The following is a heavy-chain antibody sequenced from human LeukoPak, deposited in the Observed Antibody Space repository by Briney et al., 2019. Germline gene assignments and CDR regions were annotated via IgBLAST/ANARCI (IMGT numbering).Heavy chain of an antibody. CDR2: IYYSGST. V-gene: IGHV4-39*07. Sequence: SETLSLTCTVSGGSISSSSYYWGWIRQPPGKGLEWSGSIYYSGSTYYNPSLKSRVSISVDTSKNQFSLKLSSVTAADTAVYYCARDNRRSSWYGTQFDYWGQGTLVTVSS. CDR3: ARDNRRSSWYGTQFDY. J-gene: IGHJ4*02. D-gene: IGHD6-13*01. CDR1: GGSISSSSYY.